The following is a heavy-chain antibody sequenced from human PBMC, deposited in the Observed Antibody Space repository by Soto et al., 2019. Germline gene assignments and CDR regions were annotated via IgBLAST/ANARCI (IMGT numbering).Heavy chain of an antibody. D-gene: IGHD1-1*01. CDR1: GFTFSSYS. V-gene: IGHV3-48*01. CDR2: ISSSSSTI. CDR3: ARDPPNTTGTAHSLDY. Sequence: GGSLRLSCAASGFTFSSYSMNWVRQAPGKGLEWVSYISSSSSTIYYADSVKGRFTISRDNAKNSLYLQMNSLRAEDTAVYYCARDPPNTTGTAHSLDYWGQGTLVTVSS. J-gene: IGHJ4*02.